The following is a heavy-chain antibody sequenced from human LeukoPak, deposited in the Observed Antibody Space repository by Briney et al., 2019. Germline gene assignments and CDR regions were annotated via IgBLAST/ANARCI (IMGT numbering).Heavy chain of an antibody. J-gene: IGHJ3*02. D-gene: IGHD3-16*01. Sequence: GGSLRLSCAASGFTFNGYWMSWVRQAPGKGLEWVANIKQDGSEKYYVDSVRGRVTISRDNAENSLYLQMNSLRAEDTAVYYCAKDRTIYDYVWGSYVPDAFDIWGQGTMVTVSS. V-gene: IGHV3-7*01. CDR1: GFTFNGYW. CDR3: AKDRTIYDYVWGSYVPDAFDI. CDR2: IKQDGSEK.